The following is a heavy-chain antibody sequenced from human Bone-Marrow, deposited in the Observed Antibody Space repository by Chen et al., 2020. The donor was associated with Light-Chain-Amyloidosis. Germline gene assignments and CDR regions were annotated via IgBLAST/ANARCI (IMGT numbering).Heavy chain of an antibody. J-gene: IGHJ3*02. CDR3: AKDPLHSSSGAFDI. CDR1: GFTFDDYA. CDR2: ISWNSGSI. D-gene: IGHD6-6*01. Sequence: EVRLVESGGGLVQPGRSLRLSCAASGFTFDDYAMHWVRQAPGKGLEWVSGISWNSGSIGYADSVKGRFTISRDNAKNSLYLQMNSLRAEDMALYYCAKDPLHSSSGAFDIWGQGTMVTVSS. V-gene: IGHV3-9*03.